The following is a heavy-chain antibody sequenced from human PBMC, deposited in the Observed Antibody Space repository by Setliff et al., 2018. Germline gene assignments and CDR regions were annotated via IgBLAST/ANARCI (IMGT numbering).Heavy chain of an antibody. CDR1: GYTFTSYG. D-gene: IGHD3-22*01. Sequence: GASVKVSCKASGYTFTSYGISWVRQAPGQGLEWMGGIIPILGIANYAQKFQGRVTITADKSTSTAYMELSSLRSEDTAVYYCARGHSTGTTDYWGQGTLVTVSS. V-gene: IGHV1-69*10. CDR3: ARGHSTGTTDY. CDR2: IIPILGIA. J-gene: IGHJ4*02.